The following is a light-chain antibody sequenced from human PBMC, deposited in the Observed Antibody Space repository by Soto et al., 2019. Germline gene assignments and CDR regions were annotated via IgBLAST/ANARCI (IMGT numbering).Light chain of an antibody. J-gene: IGKJ2*01. V-gene: IGKV1-39*01. Sequence: DIQMTQSPSSLSASVGDRVTITCRASQTISSYLHWYQQRPGKAPKLLIYTASNLQTGFPSRFSGSGSGTHFTLTLSSLQTEDFATYYCQKSYSSPPTFGQGTKLEIK. CDR3: QKSYSSPPT. CDR2: TAS. CDR1: QTISSY.